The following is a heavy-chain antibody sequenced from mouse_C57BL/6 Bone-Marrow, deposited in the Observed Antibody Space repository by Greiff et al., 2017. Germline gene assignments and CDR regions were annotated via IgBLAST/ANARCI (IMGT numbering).Heavy chain of an antibody. CDR2: IGPGGGST. D-gene: IGHD1-1*01. CDR1: GYTFTDYY. Sequence: QVQLQQSGAELVKPGASVKISCTASGYTFTDYYITWVKQRPGQGLEWIGTIGPGGGSTYYTEKFKGTATLTADKSSSTAYLQLSRLTSEDSAVXFCEGSRGDMDYWGQGTTVTVSS. V-gene: IGHV1-77*01. J-gene: IGHJ4*01. CDR3: EGSRGDMDY.